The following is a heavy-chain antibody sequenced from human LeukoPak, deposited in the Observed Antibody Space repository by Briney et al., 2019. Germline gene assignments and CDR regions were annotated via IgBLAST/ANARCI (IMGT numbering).Heavy chain of an antibody. D-gene: IGHD3-10*01. CDR1: GFAFNSYA. CDR2: ISDSGGRT. J-gene: IGHJ3*02. CDR3: AKGTGGITMVRGVMKGNAFDI. Sequence: TGGSLRLSCVASGFAFNSYAMSWVRQAPGKGLEWVSSISDSGGRTYYADSVKGRFTISRDNSKNTLYLQMNSLRAEDTAVYYCAKGTGGITMVRGVMKGNAFDIWGQGTMVTVSS. V-gene: IGHV3-23*01.